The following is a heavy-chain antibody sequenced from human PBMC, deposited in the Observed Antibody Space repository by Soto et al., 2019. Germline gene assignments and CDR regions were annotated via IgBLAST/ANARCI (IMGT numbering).Heavy chain of an antibody. CDR1: GGSISSFY. CDR3: ARILAAPPHYYYYYMDA. J-gene: IGHJ6*03. Sequence: QVQLEESGPGLVKSSETLSLTCTVSGGSISSFYWSWIRQPPGKEMEWIGFFYYTGRTGYNASLNRSVSISGDMSKNQFYLRLSSVTAADTAVYYCARILAAPPHYYYYYMDAWGKGTTVTVSS. CDR2: FYYTGRT. V-gene: IGHV4-59*08. D-gene: IGHD6-6*01.